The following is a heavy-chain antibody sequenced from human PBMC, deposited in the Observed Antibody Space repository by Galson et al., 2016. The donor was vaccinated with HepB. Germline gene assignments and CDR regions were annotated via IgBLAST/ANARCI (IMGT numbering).Heavy chain of an antibody. D-gene: IGHD6-19*01. Sequence: QSGAEVKEPGESLRISCKASGYSLTTYHWISWVRQMPGKGLEWMGRIDPTDSYTNYSPSFKGHVTISADKSISTAYLQWSSLKASDTAMYYLASEYTTGWTPDNYFDYWGQGTLVTVSS. V-gene: IGHV5-10-1*01. CDR1: GYSLTTYHW. CDR3: ASEYTTGWTPDNYFDY. J-gene: IGHJ4*02. CDR2: IDPTDSYT.